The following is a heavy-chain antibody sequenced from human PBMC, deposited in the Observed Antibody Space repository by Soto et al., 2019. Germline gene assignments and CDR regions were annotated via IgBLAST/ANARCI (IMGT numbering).Heavy chain of an antibody. V-gene: IGHV4-39*07. CDR2: IYYSGST. Sequence: SETLSLTCTVSGGSISSSSYYWGWIRQPPGKGLEWIGSIYYSGSTYYNPSLKSRVTISVDRSKNQFSLKLSSVTAADTAVYYCARGLGNDYGGNSFDYWGQGTLVTVSS. D-gene: IGHD4-17*01. CDR3: ARGLGNDYGGNSFDY. J-gene: IGHJ4*02. CDR1: GGSISSSSYY.